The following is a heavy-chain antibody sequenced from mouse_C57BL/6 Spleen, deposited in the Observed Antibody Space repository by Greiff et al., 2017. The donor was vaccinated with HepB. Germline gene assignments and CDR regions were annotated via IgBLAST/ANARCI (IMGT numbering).Heavy chain of an antibody. D-gene: IGHD2-5*01. CDR1: GFNFKDDY. J-gene: IGHJ2*01. CDR3: TTRAIYYSNF. V-gene: IGHV14-4*01. CDR2: IDPENGDT. Sequence: VQLQQSGAELVRPGASVKLSCTASGFNFKDDYMHWVKQRPERGLEWIGWIDPENGDTEYASKFQGKATITADTSSNTAYLQLRSLTSDDTAFYYATTRAIYYSNFWGQGTTLTVSS.